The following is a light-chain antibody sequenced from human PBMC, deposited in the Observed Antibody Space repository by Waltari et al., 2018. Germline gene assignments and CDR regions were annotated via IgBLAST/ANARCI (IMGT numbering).Light chain of an antibody. CDR3: QQRRTWPSIT. Sequence: EIVLTQSPATLSLSPGQRGTLSCRASQSVGGNLAWYQQKHGQAPRPLIYVASNRATGIPARFSGSGSGTDFTLTISSLEPEDFAVYYCQQRRTWPSITFGQGTRLDI. J-gene: IGKJ5*01. CDR2: VAS. CDR1: QSVGGN. V-gene: IGKV3-11*01.